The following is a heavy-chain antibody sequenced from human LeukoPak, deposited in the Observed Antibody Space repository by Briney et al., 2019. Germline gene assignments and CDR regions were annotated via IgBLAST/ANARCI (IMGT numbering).Heavy chain of an antibody. Sequence: SETLSLTCALYGGSFSGYYWSWIRHFPGKGLEWIGEISQSGSTMYTASLKNRVTISFDTSKNQFSLNLRSVTAADTAVYYCARDWGTYCSSTSCYQHHYGDYHLRWFDPWGQGTLVTVSS. D-gene: IGHD2-2*01. CDR3: ARDWGTYCSSTSCYQHHYGDYHLRWFDP. J-gene: IGHJ5*02. V-gene: IGHV4-34*01. CDR1: GGSFSGYY. CDR2: ISQSGST.